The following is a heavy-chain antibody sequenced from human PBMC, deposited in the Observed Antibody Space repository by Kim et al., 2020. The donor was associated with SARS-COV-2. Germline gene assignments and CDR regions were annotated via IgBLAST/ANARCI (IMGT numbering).Heavy chain of an antibody. CDR1: GFTFSSY. J-gene: IGHJ6*01. CDR2: IGTAGDP. Sequence: GGSLRLSCAASGFTFSSYIHWVRQATAEGLVWVSAIGTAGDPYSPGAVKGRVTISRANAKNSLYLQLKSLRAGDTAVYYCARWGGYDSWSGYWESYGM. V-gene: IGHV3-13*05. CDR3: ARWGGYDSWSGYWESYGM. D-gene: IGHD3-3*01.